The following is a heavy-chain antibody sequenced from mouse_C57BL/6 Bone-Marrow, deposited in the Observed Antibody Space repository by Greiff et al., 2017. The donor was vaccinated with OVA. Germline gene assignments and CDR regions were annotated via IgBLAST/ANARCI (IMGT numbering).Heavy chain of an antibody. J-gene: IGHJ4*01. CDR1: GYTFTSYW. D-gene: IGHD1-1*01. Sequence: QVHVKQSGAELAKPGASVKLSCKASGYTFTSYWMHWVKQRPGQGLEWIGYINPSSGYTKYNQKFKDKATLTADKSSSTAYMQLSSLTYADAAVYYCARVSYGSSSYAMDYWGQGTSVTVSS. V-gene: IGHV1-7*01. CDR3: ARVSYGSSSYAMDY. CDR2: INPSSGYT.